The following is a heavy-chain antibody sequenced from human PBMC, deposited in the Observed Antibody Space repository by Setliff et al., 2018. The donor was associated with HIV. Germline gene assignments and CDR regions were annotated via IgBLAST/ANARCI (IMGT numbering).Heavy chain of an antibody. Sequence: GGSLRLSCAASGFTFSPYWMHWVRQAPGKGLVWVSRINSDGTSTTYADSVKGRFTISRDNAKNTLYLQMNSLRAEDTAVYYCARDWASAGYCSGGSCYAFDIWGQGTMVTVS. CDR2: INSDGTST. J-gene: IGHJ3*02. V-gene: IGHV3-74*03. CDR3: ARDWASAGYCSGGSCYAFDI. CDR1: GFTFSPYW. D-gene: IGHD2-15*01.